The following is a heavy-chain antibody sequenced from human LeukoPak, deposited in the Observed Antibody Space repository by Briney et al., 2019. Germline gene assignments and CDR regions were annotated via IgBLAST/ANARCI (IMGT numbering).Heavy chain of an antibody. V-gene: IGHV1-18*01. D-gene: IGHD5-12*01. J-gene: IGHJ4*02. Sequence: ASVKVSCKASGYTFTSYGISWVRQAPGQGLEWMGWISAYNGNTNYAQKLQGRVTMTTDTSTSTAYMELRSLRSDDTAVYYCARFYHGGYDRRYFDYWGQGTLVTVSS. CDR2: ISAYNGNT. CDR3: ARFYHGGYDRRYFDY. CDR1: GYTFTSYG.